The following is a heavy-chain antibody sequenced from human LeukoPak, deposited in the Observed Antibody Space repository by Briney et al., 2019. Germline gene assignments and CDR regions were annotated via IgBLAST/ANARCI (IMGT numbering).Heavy chain of an antibody. D-gene: IGHD2-2*01. Sequence: GGSLRLSCAASGFTFSSYSMNWVRQAPGKGLEWVSSISSSSSYIYYADSVKGRFTISRDNAKNSLYLQMNSLRAEDTAVYYCATTLFCSSTSRPKTDYWGQGTLVTVSS. CDR2: ISSSSSYI. J-gene: IGHJ4*02. CDR1: GFTFSSYS. CDR3: ATTLFCSSTSRPKTDY. V-gene: IGHV3-21*01.